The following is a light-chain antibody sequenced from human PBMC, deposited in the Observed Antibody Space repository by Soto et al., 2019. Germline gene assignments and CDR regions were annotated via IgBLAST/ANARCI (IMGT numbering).Light chain of an antibody. CDR2: GAS. CDR3: QQYNNWPPVT. J-gene: IGKJ3*01. V-gene: IGKV3-15*01. Sequence: EIVMTQSPATLSVSPGERATLSCRASQSVSSNLAWYQQKPGQAPRLLIYGASTRATGIPARFSGRWSGTEFNLTISSLQSEDFAVYYCQQYNNWPPVTFGPGTKVDIK. CDR1: QSVSSN.